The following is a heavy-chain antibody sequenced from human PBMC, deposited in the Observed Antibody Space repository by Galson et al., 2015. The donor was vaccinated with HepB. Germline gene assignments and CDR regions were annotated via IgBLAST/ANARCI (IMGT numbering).Heavy chain of an antibody. D-gene: IGHD5-18*01. Sequence: SLRLSCAASGFTFSSYGMHWVRQAPGKGLEWVAVISYDGSNKYYADSVKGRFTISRDNSKNTLYLQMNSLRAEDTAVYYCAKVGGYSYGPYYFDYWGQGALVTISS. J-gene: IGHJ4*02. V-gene: IGHV3-30*18. CDR3: AKVGGYSYGPYYFDY. CDR2: ISYDGSNK. CDR1: GFTFSSYG.